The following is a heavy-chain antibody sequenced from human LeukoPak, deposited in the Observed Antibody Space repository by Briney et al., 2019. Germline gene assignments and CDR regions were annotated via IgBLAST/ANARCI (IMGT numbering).Heavy chain of an antibody. V-gene: IGHV4-39*01. Sequence: SETLSLTCTVSGGSISSTSYYWGWIRQPPGKGLEWIGGIYYTGSAYYNPSLKSRVTISVDTSKNQFSLKLSSVTAADTAVYYCARHLGSSSWFDYWGQGTLVTVSS. CDR3: ARHLGSSSWFDY. CDR1: GGSISSTSYY. J-gene: IGHJ4*02. CDR2: IYYTGSA. D-gene: IGHD6-13*01.